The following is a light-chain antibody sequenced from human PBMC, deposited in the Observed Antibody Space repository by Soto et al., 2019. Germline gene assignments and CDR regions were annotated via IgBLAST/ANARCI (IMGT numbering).Light chain of an antibody. CDR1: KSDIGVYDF. Sequence: QSALTQPPSASGSPGQSVTISCTGTKSDIGVYDFVSWYQHHPGKAPRLIIYEVVQRPSGVPDRFSGSKSGNTASLTVSGLQTEDEADYYCSAYAGSNNFVFGSGTKLTVL. CDR3: SAYAGSNNFV. CDR2: EVV. J-gene: IGLJ1*01. V-gene: IGLV2-8*01.